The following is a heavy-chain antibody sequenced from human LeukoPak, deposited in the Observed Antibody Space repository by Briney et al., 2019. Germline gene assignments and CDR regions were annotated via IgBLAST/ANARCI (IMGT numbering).Heavy chain of an antibody. J-gene: IGHJ5*02. Sequence: SSETLSLTCAVYGGSFSGYYWSWIRQPPGKGLEWIGEINHSGSTNYNPSLKSRVTISVDTSKNQFSLKLSSVTAADTAVYYCARGSQSGYYRSKYNWLDPWGQGTLVTVSS. D-gene: IGHD3-22*01. CDR2: INHSGST. V-gene: IGHV4-34*01. CDR3: ARGSQSGYYRSKYNWLDP. CDR1: GGSFSGYY.